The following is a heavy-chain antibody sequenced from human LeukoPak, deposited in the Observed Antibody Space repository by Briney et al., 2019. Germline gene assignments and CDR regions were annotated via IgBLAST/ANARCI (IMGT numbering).Heavy chain of an antibody. Sequence: SETLSLTCTVSGGTISSSSYYWGWIRQPPGKGVEWIGSIYYSGSTYYNPSLKSRVTISVDTSKNQFSLKLSSVTAADTAVYYCARQDGGFDYWGQGTLVTVSS. J-gene: IGHJ4*02. CDR2: IYYSGST. D-gene: IGHD3-3*01. CDR3: ARQDGGFDY. V-gene: IGHV4-39*01. CDR1: GGTISSSSYY.